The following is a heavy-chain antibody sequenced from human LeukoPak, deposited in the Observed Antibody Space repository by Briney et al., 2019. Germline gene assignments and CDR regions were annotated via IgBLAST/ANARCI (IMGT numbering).Heavy chain of an antibody. J-gene: IGHJ5*02. CDR1: RGTFSSYA. CDR2: IIPIFGTA. D-gene: IGHD5-12*01. Sequence: SVKVSCKASRGTFSSYAISWVRQAPGQGLEWMGGIIPIFGTANYAQKFQGRVTITADESTSTAYMELSSLRSEDTAVYYCARGAEIVATISWFDPWGQGTLVTVSS. CDR3: ARGAEIVATISWFDP. V-gene: IGHV1-69*13.